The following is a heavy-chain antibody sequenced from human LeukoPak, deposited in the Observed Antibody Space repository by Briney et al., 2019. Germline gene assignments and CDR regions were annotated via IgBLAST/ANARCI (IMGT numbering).Heavy chain of an antibody. J-gene: IGHJ4*02. CDR2: ISYDGSNK. Sequence: PGGSLRLSCAASGFTFSSYGMPWVRQAPGKGLEWVAVISYDGSNKYYADSVKGRFTISRDNSKNTLYLQMNSLRAEDTAVYYCAKGTPFDYWGQGTLVTVSS. CDR1: GFTFSSYG. V-gene: IGHV3-30*18. CDR3: AKGTPFDY.